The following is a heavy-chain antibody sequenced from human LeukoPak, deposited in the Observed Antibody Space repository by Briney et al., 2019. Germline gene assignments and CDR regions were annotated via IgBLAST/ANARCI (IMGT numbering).Heavy chain of an antibody. V-gene: IGHV3-7*01. CDR2: IKQDGSTK. D-gene: IGHD2-8*01. CDR3: TRDTIGCLDY. CDR1: GFTFANSW. J-gene: IGHJ4*02. Sequence: SGGSLRLSCAASGFTFANSWMAWVRQAPGKGLEWVANIKQDGSTKHYADSLKGRFTISRDNPKNSLFLQMNNLRADDTAIYYCTRDTIGCLDYWGQGILVTVAS.